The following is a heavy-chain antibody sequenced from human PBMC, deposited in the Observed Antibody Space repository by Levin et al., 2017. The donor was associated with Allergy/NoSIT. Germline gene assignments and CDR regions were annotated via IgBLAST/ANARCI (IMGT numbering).Heavy chain of an antibody. CDR3: ARGPNNGGSLAWFDP. D-gene: IGHD2-8*01. J-gene: IGHJ5*02. CDR1: GFTFSGYT. Sequence: PGGSLRLSCVGSGFTFSGYTMNWVRQAPGKGLEWLSYISSSGSIMYYADSVKGRFTISRDNAKNALFLQMNSLRDEDTAVYSCARGPNNGGSLAWFDPWGQGTLVTVSS. V-gene: IGHV3-48*02. CDR2: ISSSGSIM.